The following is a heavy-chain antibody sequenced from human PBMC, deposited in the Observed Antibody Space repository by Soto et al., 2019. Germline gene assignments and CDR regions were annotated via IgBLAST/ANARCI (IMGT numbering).Heavy chain of an antibody. CDR3: ARRRPGYFDSSDYSFDY. CDR2: MYHSGST. V-gene: IGHV4-59*08. CDR1: GASISSYY. D-gene: IGHD3-22*01. Sequence: PSETLSLTCTVSGASISSYYWSWIRQPPGKGLEWIVYMYHSGSTDYNPSLKSRVTMSVDTSKNQFSLRLSSVTAADTAVYYCARRRPGYFDSSDYSFDYWGQGNLVTVS. J-gene: IGHJ4*02.